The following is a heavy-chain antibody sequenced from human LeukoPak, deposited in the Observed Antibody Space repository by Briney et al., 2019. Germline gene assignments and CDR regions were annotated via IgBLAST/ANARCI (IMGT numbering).Heavy chain of an antibody. J-gene: IGHJ4*02. Sequence: SETLSLTCTVSGYSISSGYYWGWIRQPPGKGLEWIGSIYHSGSTYYNPSLKSRVTISVDTSKNQFSLKLSSVIAADTAVYYCARVVRAAVFDYWGQGTLVTVSS. V-gene: IGHV4-38-2*02. D-gene: IGHD6-13*01. CDR3: ARVVRAAVFDY. CDR1: GYSISSGYY. CDR2: IYHSGST.